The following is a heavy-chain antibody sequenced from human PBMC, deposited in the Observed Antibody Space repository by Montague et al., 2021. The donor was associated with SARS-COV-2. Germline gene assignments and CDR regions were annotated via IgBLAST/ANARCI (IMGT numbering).Heavy chain of an antibody. V-gene: IGHV2-70*01. J-gene: IGHJ6*02. CDR3: ARMDILTGYYAYGMDV. D-gene: IGHD3-9*01. Sequence: VKPTQTLTLACTFSGFSLSTSGMCVSWIRQPPGKALEWLALIDWDDDKYYSTSLKTRLTISKDTSKNQVVLTMTNMDPVDTAMYYCARMDILTGYYAYGMDVWGQGTTVTVSS. CDR1: GFSLSTSGMC. CDR2: IDWDDDK.